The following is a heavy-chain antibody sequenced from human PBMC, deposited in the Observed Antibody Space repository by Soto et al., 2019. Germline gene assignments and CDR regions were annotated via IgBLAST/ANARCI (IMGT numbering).Heavy chain of an antibody. D-gene: IGHD3-10*01. J-gene: IGHJ6*03. CDR3: ARERTFGDNKHNYMDV. CDR2: IWSDGSNE. V-gene: IGHV3-33*01. Sequence: QVQLVESGGGVVQPGRSLRLSCAASEFTFSRHGMHWVRQAPGKGLQWVGVIWSDGSNELYADSVKGRFIISRDNSKNILYVQMNSLRAEDTAVYYCARERTFGDNKHNYMDVWGTGITVTVSS. CDR1: EFTFSRHG.